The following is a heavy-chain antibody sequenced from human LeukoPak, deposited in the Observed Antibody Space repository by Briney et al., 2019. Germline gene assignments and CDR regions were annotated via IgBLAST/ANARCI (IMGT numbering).Heavy chain of an antibody. CDR3: AREGSGWARDAFDI. D-gene: IGHD6-19*01. J-gene: IGHJ3*02. CDR1: GGSISSSSYY. V-gene: IGHV4-39*07. Sequence: SETLSLTCTVSGGSISSSSYYWGWIRQPPGKGLEWIGSIYYSGSTYYNPSLKSRVTISVDTSKNQFSLKLSSVTAADTAVYYCAREGSGWARDAFDIWGQGTMVTVSS. CDR2: IYYSGST.